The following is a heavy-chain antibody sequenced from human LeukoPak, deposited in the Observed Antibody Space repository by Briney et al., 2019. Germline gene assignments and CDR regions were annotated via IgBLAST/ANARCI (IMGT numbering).Heavy chain of an antibody. CDR1: GYSFNTCW. CDR3: ARATTNRNISTLNHFDH. D-gene: IGHD5-12*01. CDR2: IYPGDSDT. Sequence: GESLKISCRASGYSFNTCWIAWVRQMPGKGLEWMGIIYPGDSDTRYSPSFQGQVTISIDKSTSTAYLHWSTLKASDTAMYYCARATTNRNISTLNHFDHWGQGTLVTVSS. V-gene: IGHV5-51*01. J-gene: IGHJ4*02.